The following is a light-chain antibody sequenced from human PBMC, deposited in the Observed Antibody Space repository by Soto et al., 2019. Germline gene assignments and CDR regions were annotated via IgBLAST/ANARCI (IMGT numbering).Light chain of an antibody. Sequence: QSALTQPPSASGSPGQSVTISCTGTSSDVGGYNYVSWYQQHPGKAPKLMIYEVSKRPSGVPDRFSGSKSGNTASLTVSGLQAEDEADYYCSSYAGSNLVVLFGGGTKLTVL. CDR1: SSDVGGYNY. J-gene: IGLJ2*01. CDR3: SSYAGSNLVVL. V-gene: IGLV2-8*01. CDR2: EVS.